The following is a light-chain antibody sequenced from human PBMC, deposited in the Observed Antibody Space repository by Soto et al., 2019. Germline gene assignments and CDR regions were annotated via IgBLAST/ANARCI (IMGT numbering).Light chain of an antibody. CDR2: HVA. V-gene: IGLV2-11*01. CDR1: SSDLDGYNY. CDR3: CSYAAGQTLV. J-gene: IGLJ2*01. Sequence: QSALTQPASVSGSPGQSITISCTGTSSDLDGYNYVSWYQYHPGKAPKLMIYHVAQRPSGVPDRFSASKSGTTASLTISGLQAEDEAEYFCCSYAAGQTLVFGGGTKLTVL.